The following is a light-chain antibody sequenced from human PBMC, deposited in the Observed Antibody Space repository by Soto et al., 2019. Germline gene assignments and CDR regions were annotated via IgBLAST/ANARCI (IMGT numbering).Light chain of an antibody. CDR3: QQYGTSPIT. CDR1: QTVSSY. V-gene: IGKV3-20*01. CDR2: GAS. J-gene: IGKJ5*01. Sequence: ENVLTQSPGNLSLSPGERATLSCRASQTVSSYLTWYQQRPGQAPRLLIYGASKRATGIPARFSGSGSGTDFPLTISRLEPADFALYYCQQYGTSPITFGQGTRLEIK.